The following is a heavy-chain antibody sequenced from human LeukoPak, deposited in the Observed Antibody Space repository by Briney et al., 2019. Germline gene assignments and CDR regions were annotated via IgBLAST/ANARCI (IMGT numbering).Heavy chain of an antibody. CDR3: ARDSSSSWYFWFDP. D-gene: IGHD6-13*01. J-gene: IGHJ5*02. V-gene: IGHV3-7*01. CDR1: GFTFSSYW. CDR2: IKQDGSEK. Sequence: GGSLRLSCAASGFTFSSYWMSWVRQAPGKGLEWVADIKQDGSEKYYVDSVKGRFTISRDNAKNSLYLQMNSLRAEDTAVYYCARDSSSSWYFWFDPWGQGTLVTVSS.